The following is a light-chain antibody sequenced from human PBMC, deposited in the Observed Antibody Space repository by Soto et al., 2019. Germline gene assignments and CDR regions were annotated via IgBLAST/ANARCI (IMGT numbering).Light chain of an antibody. CDR1: QRVTTEY. V-gene: IGKV3-20*01. CDR2: ATS. Sequence: EIVLTQSPGTLYLSLGERATLSCRASQRVTTEYFAWYQQKPGQAPRLLIYATSNRATGIPDRFSGSGSGTDFTHTISSLEPEDFAVYYCQQYGNSPRYSFGQGTQVEIK. J-gene: IGKJ2*03. CDR3: QQYGNSPRYS.